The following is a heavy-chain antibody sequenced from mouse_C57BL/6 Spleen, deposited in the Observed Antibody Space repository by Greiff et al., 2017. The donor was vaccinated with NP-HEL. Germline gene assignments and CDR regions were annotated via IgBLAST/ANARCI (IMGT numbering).Heavy chain of an antibody. Sequence: EVKLMESGGGLVQPGGSLKLSCAASGFTFSDYYMYWVRQTPEKRLEWVAYISNGGGSTYYPDTVKGRFTISRDNAKNTLYLQMSRLKSEDTAMYYCARRGYSNYEEGYYAMDYWGQGTSVTVSS. J-gene: IGHJ4*01. CDR1: GFTFSDYY. CDR2: ISNGGGST. CDR3: ARRGYSNYEEGYYAMDY. V-gene: IGHV5-12*01. D-gene: IGHD2-5*01.